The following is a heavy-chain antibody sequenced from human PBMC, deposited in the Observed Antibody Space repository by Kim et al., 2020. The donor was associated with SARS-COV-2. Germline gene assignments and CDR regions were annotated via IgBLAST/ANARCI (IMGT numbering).Heavy chain of an antibody. V-gene: IGHV1-3*01. D-gene: IGHD3-10*01. J-gene: IGHJ4*02. CDR1: GYTFTSYA. CDR2: INAGNGNT. CDR3: ARGGRGVIMPGY. Sequence: ASVKVSCKASGYTFTSYAMHWVRQAPGQRLEWMGWINAGNGNTKYSQKFQGRVTITRDTSASTAYMELSSLRSEDTAVYYCARGGRGVIMPGYWGQGTLVTVSS.